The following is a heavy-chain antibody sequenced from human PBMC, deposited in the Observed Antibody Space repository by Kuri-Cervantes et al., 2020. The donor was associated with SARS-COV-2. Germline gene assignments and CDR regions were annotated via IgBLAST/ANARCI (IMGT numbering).Heavy chain of an antibody. CDR3: ARDGVKDDYGFSSY. Sequence: GESLKISCAASGFTFSSYSMNWVRQAPGKGLEWVSYISSSSSTIYYADSVKGRSTISRDNAKNSLYLQMNSLRDEDTAVYYCARDGVKDDYGFSSYWGQGTLVTVSS. CDR1: GFTFSSYS. V-gene: IGHV3-48*02. J-gene: IGHJ4*02. D-gene: IGHD4-17*01. CDR2: ISSSSSTI.